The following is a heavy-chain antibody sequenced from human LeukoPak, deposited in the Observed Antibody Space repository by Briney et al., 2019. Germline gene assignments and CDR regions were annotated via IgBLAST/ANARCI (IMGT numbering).Heavy chain of an antibody. V-gene: IGHV4-4*07. CDR1: GGSIRSY. CDR3: ARDSGTTGEVKFDP. J-gene: IGHJ5*02. CDR2: IYGSGST. D-gene: IGHD3-10*01. Sequence: SETLSLTCTVSGGSIRSYWSWIRQPAGKGLEWIGRIYGSGSTDYNPSLKSRVAMSIDTSKNQFSLNLISVTAADTAVYYCARDSGTTGEVKFDPWGQGTLVTVSS.